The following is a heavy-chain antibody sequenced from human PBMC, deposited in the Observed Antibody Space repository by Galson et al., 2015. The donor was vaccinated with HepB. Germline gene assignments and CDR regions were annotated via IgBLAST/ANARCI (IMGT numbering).Heavy chain of an antibody. CDR1: GFTFSSYD. D-gene: IGHD5-18*01. CDR2: IGTAGDT. J-gene: IGHJ6*03. Sequence: SLRLSCAASGFTFSSYDMHWVRQATGKGLEWVSAIGTAGDTYYPGSVKGRFTISRENAKNSLYLQMNSLRAGDTAVYYCARGPYTARWAHQGFDYMDVWGKGTTVTVSS. CDR3: ARGPYTARWAHQGFDYMDV. V-gene: IGHV3-13*01.